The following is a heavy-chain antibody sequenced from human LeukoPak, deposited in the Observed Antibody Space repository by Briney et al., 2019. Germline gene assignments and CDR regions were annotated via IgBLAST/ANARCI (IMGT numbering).Heavy chain of an antibody. V-gene: IGHV3-9*03. CDR3: AKDITHDTVMFSFAS. CDR1: GFTFDDYA. Sequence: GGSLRLSCAASGFTFDDYAMHWVRHTPRKGLEWVSGISWNSGNIGYADSVKGRFTISRDNAGNSLYLQMNSLRAEDMALYHCAKDITHDTVMFSFASWGQGTLVTVSS. D-gene: IGHD5-18*01. J-gene: IGHJ4*02. CDR2: ISWNSGNI.